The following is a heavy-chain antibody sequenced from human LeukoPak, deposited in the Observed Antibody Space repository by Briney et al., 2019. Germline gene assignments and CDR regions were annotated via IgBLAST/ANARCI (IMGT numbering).Heavy chain of an antibody. V-gene: IGHV4-59*01. J-gene: IGHJ4*02. CDR2: VYYTGHT. Sequence: PSETLSLTCTVSGDSISGYYWSWIRQPPGKGLEWIGYVYYTGHTHYSPSLKSRVTVSLDTSRNQVSLILSSVTAADTAVYNCARHRFGHLFDYWGQGTLVFVSS. D-gene: IGHD3-16*01. CDR3: ARHRFGHLFDY. CDR1: GDSISGYY.